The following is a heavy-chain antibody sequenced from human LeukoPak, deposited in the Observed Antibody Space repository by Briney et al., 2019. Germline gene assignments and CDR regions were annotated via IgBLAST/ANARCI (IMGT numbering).Heavy chain of an antibody. J-gene: IGHJ6*04. V-gene: IGHV1-18*04. Sequence: ASVKVSCQVSGYTFTSYGISWVRQAPGQGLEWMGWISPYNGNTNHAQRLQGRVTMTTDTSTNTAYMELRSLRSDDTAVYYCARDGHSSSWYSEYYYYYGMDVWGKGTTVTVSS. CDR3: ARDGHSSSWYSEYYYYYGMDV. D-gene: IGHD6-13*01. CDR1: GYTFTSYG. CDR2: ISPYNGNT.